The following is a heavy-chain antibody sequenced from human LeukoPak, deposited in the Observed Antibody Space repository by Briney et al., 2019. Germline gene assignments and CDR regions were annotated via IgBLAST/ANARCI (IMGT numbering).Heavy chain of an antibody. CDR3: ARKRCIGDCYLFDP. V-gene: IGHV1-18*01. CDR2: INTNNGNT. D-gene: IGHD2-21*02. J-gene: IGHJ5*02. CDR1: GYTFSTYG. Sequence: GASVKVSCKASGYTFSTYGLMWVRQAPGQGLEWMGWINTNNGNTNYAQKFQGRVTMTTDTSTSTGYMELRSLRSDDTAVYYCARKRCIGDCYLFDPWGQGTLVTVSS.